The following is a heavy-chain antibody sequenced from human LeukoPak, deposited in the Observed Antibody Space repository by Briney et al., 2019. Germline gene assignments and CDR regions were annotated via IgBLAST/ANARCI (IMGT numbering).Heavy chain of an antibody. V-gene: IGHV3-23*01. CDR1: GFTFSCYA. D-gene: IGHD1-26*01. J-gene: IGHJ4*02. CDR2: ISGSGGST. Sequence: GGSLRLSCAASGFTFSCYAMSWVRQAPGKGLEWVSAISGSGGSTYYADSVKGRFTISRDNSKNTLYLQMNSLRAEDTALYYCAKGPIGGSYFDYWGQGTLVTVSS. CDR3: AKGPIGGSYFDY.